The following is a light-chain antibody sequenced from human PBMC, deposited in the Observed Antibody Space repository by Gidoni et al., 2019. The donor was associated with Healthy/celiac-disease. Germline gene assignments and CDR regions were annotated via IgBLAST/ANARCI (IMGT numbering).Light chain of an antibody. J-gene: IGKJ3*01. CDR1: QSISSY. Sequence: IQMTQSPSSLSASVAHRVTITCRASQSISSYLNWYQQKPGKAHKLLIYAASSLKSGVPSRFSGSGYGTDFTLTISSLQPEDFATYYYQQSYSTLFTFGPGTKVDIK. CDR3: QQSYSTLFT. CDR2: AAS. V-gene: IGKV1-39*01.